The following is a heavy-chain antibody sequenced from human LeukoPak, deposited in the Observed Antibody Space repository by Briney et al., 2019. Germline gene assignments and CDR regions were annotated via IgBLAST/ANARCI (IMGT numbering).Heavy chain of an antibody. CDR2: ISYDGSNK. Sequence: GGSLRLSCAASGFTFSTYAMHWVRQAPGKGLEWVATISYDGSNKNYADSVKGRFTISRDNAKNSLYLQMNSLRAEDTAVYYCARHRRGVGATTTEIDYWGQGTLVTVSS. CDR1: GFTFSTYA. CDR3: ARHRRGVGATTTEIDY. V-gene: IGHV3-30*04. J-gene: IGHJ4*02. D-gene: IGHD1-26*01.